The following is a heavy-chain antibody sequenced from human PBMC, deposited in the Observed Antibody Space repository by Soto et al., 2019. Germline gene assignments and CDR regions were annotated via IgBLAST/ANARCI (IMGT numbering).Heavy chain of an antibody. CDR1: GFTFSSYG. V-gene: IGHV3-33*01. J-gene: IGHJ4*02. CDR3: ARKYDSGGYYSPYFDD. D-gene: IGHD3-22*01. CDR2: IWYDGSNK. Sequence: GGSLRLSCAASGFTFSSYGMHWVRQAPGKGLEWVAVIWYDGSNKYYADSVKGRFTISRDNSKNTLYLQMNSLRAEDTAVYYCARKYDSGGYYSPYFDDWGQGTLVTVSS.